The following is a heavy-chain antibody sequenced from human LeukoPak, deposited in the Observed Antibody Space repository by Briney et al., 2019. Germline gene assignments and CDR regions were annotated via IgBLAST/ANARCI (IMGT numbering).Heavy chain of an antibody. J-gene: IGHJ4*02. V-gene: IGHV1-2*02. Sequence: GASVKVSCNASGYTFTHYYIHWVRQAPRHGLQWMGWINPNSGDTKYAQQFRGRVSMTRDTSITTAYMELNRLTSDDTAVYYCTRVFRAADYWGQGTLVIVSS. CDR3: TRVFRAADY. D-gene: IGHD2-15*01. CDR1: GYTFTHYY. CDR2: INPNSGDT.